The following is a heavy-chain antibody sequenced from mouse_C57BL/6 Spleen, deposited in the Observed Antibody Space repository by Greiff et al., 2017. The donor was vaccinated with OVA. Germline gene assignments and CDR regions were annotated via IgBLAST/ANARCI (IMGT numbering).Heavy chain of an antibody. J-gene: IGHJ1*03. D-gene: IGHD2-3*01. CDR3: ATPYDGYRYFDV. V-gene: IGHV2-2*01. CDR1: GFSLTSYG. Sequence: VMLVESGPGLVQPSQSLSITCTVSGFSLTSYGVHWVRQSPGKGLEWLGVIWSGGSTDYNAAFISRLSISKDNSKSQVFFKMNSLQADDTAIYYCATPYDGYRYFDVWGTGTTVTVSS. CDR2: IWSGGST.